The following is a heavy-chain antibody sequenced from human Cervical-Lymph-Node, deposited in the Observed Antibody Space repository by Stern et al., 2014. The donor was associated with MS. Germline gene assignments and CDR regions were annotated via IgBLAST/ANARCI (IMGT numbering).Heavy chain of an antibody. CDR3: ALSSETSDRWYSLGYDL. Sequence: QVQLVQSGAEVTKPGSSVKVSCKASVGTFSKFPSSWVRQAPGQGLEWMGGLFPVFGTPTYAQEFRGRVTITADVSTSTVYMELSSLRSDDTAVYYCALSSETSDRWYSLGYDLWGQGTLVTVSS. J-gene: IGHJ5*02. V-gene: IGHV1-69*01. D-gene: IGHD6-13*01. CDR2: LFPVFGTP. CDR1: VGTFSKFP.